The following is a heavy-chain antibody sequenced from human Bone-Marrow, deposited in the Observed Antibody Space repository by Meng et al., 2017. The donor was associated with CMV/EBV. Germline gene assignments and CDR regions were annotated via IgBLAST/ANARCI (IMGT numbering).Heavy chain of an antibody. CDR2: INPNSGNT. D-gene: IGHD2-2*01. V-gene: IGHV1-8*03. J-gene: IGHJ4*02. CDR3: ARGNRRSSTSFDR. Sequence: ASVKVSCKASGYTFTGYYMHWVRQAPGQGLEWMGWINPNSGNTGYAQKFQGRVTITRNTSISTAYMELSSLRSEDTAVYYCARGNRRSSTSFDRWGQGTLVTVFS. CDR1: GYTFTGYY.